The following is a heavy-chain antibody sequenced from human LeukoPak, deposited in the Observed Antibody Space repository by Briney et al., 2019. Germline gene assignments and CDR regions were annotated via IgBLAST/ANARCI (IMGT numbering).Heavy chain of an antibody. V-gene: IGHV5-51*01. Sequence: EESLKISCKGSGYSFSTYWIGWVRQMPGKGLEWMGIIYPGDSDTRYSPSFQGQVTISADKSTSTAYLQWSSLKASDTAMYYCARHGQQQLENWFDPWGQGTLVTVSS. J-gene: IGHJ5*02. CDR1: GYSFSTYW. CDR2: IYPGDSDT. D-gene: IGHD6-13*01. CDR3: ARHGQQQLENWFDP.